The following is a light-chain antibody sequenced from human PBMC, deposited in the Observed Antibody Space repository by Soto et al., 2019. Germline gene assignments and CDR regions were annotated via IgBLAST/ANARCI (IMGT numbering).Light chain of an antibody. CDR1: QSVSSN. CDR3: QQYNNWPPRT. V-gene: IGKV3-15*01. Sequence: EIVMTQSPATLSVSPGERATLSCRASQSVSSNLAWYQQKPGQAPRLLIYGASTRANGITARFSGSESGTEFTLTISSLQSEDFEFYYCQQYNNWPPRTFGQGTKVEIK. CDR2: GAS. J-gene: IGKJ1*01.